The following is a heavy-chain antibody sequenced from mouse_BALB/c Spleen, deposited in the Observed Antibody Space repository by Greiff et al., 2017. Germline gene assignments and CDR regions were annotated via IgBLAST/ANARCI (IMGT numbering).Heavy chain of an antibody. V-gene: IGHV1-4*01. J-gene: IGHJ4*01. CDR3: ARYYYGSSYAMDY. D-gene: IGHD1-1*01. CDR2: INPSSGYT. Sequence: VKLVESGAELARPGASVKMSCKASGYTFTSYTMHWVKQRPGQGLEWIGYINPSSGYTNYNQKFKDKATLTADKSSSTAYMQLSSLTSEDSAVYYCARYYYGSSYAMDYWGQGTSVTVSS. CDR1: GYTFTSYT.